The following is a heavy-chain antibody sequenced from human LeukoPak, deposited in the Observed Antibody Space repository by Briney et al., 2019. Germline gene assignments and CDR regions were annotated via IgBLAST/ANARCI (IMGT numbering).Heavy chain of an antibody. CDR3: ARGRGSGSFDAFDI. D-gene: IGHD1-26*01. Sequence: PSETLSLTCAVYGGSFSGYYRSWIRQPPGRGLEWIGEINHSGSTNYNPSLKSRVTISVDTSKNQFSLKLSSVTAADTAVYYCARGRGSGSFDAFDIWGQGTMVTVSS. CDR2: INHSGST. J-gene: IGHJ3*02. CDR1: GGSFSGYY. V-gene: IGHV4-34*01.